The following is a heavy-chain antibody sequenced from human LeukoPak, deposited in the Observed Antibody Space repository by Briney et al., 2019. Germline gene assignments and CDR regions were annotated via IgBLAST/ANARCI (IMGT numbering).Heavy chain of an antibody. J-gene: IGHJ4*02. CDR1: GGSISSGDYY. D-gene: IGHD5-12*01. V-gene: IGHV4-30-4*02. CDR3: ARVGYSGYETVSFDY. Sequence: ASETLSLTCTVSGGSISSGDYYWSWIRQPPGKGLEWIGYIYYSGSTYYNPSLKSRVTISVDTSKNQFSLKLSSVTAADTAVYYCARVGYSGYETVSFDYWGQGTLVTVSS. CDR2: IYYSGST.